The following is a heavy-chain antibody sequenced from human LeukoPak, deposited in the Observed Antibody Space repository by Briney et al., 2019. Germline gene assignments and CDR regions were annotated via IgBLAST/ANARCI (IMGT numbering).Heavy chain of an antibody. D-gene: IGHD3-9*01. J-gene: IGHJ4*02. CDR1: GGTFRRYG. V-gene: IGHV1-69*11. Sequence: SVKVSCKASGGTFRRYGVSWLRQPPGQGLEWMGRSIPLLGTTNYAQKFQGRVTITTDESTTAAYMQLIGLTSENPAVYYCARDGDNDILTGYFNSWGQGTLVTVSS. CDR3: ARDGDNDILTGYFNS. CDR2: SIPLLGTT.